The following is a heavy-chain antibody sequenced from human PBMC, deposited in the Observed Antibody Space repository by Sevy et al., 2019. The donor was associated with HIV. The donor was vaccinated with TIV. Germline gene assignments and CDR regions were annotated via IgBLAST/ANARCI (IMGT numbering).Heavy chain of an antibody. D-gene: IGHD3-10*01. CDR2: ISYDGSNK. CDR3: AKDLGWGYYGSGPPSGY. CDR1: GFTFSSYG. V-gene: IGHV3-30*18. J-gene: IGHJ4*02. Sequence: GGSLRLSCAASGFTFSSYGMHWVRQAPGKGLEWVAVISYDGSNKYYADSVKDRFTISRDNSKNTLYLQMNSLRAEDTAVYYCAKDLGWGYYGSGPPSGYWGQGTLVTVSS.